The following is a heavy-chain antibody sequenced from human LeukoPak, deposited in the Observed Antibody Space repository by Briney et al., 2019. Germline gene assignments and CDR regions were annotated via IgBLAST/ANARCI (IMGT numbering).Heavy chain of an antibody. V-gene: IGHV3-11*04. CDR2: ISSSGSTI. D-gene: IGHD2-2*01. CDR1: GFTFSDYY. CDR3: ARVARIYCSSTTCLHYYYMDV. J-gene: IGHJ6*03. Sequence: GGSLRLSCAASGFTFSDYYMSWIRQAPGKGREWVSYISSSGSTIYYADSVKGRFTISRDNAKNSLYLQMNSLRAEDTAVYYCARVARIYCSSTTCLHYYYMDVWGKGTTVTVSS.